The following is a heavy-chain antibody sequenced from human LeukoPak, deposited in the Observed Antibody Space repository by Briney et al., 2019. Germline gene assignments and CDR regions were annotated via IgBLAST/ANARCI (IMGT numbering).Heavy chain of an antibody. CDR3: ARGVVVVPAAGFDY. D-gene: IGHD2-2*01. CDR2: ISSSSSTI. Sequence: GGSLRLSCAASGFTFSSYSMNWVRQAPGKGLEWVSYISSSSSTIYYADSVKGRFTISRDNAKNSLYLQMNSLRAEDTAVYYCARGVVVVPAAGFDYWGQGTLVTVSS. V-gene: IGHV3-48*01. J-gene: IGHJ4*02. CDR1: GFTFSSYS.